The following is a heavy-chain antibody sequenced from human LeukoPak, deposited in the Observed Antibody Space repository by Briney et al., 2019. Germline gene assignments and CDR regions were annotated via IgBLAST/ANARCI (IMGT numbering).Heavy chain of an antibody. CDR2: IKQDGSEK. J-gene: IGHJ4*02. CDR3: ARGRRGYSYGQAFDY. D-gene: IGHD5-18*01. V-gene: IGHV3-7*01. CDR1: GFTFSSYW. Sequence: GGSLRLSCAASGFTFSSYWMSWVRQAPGKGLEWVANIKQDGSEKYYVDSVKGRFTISRDNAKNSLYLQMKSLRAEDTAVYYCARGRRGYSYGQAFDYWGQGTLVTVSS.